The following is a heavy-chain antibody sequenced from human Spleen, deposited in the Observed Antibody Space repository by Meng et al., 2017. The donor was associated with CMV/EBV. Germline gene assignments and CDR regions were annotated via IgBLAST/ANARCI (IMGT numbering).Heavy chain of an antibody. Sequence: SETLSLTCTVSGGSTSSSSYYWGWIRQPPGKGLEWIGSIYYSGSTYYNPSLKSRVTISVDTSKNQFSLKLSSVTAADTAVYYCARVHCSSTSCYHNWFDPWGQGTLVTVSS. CDR1: GGSTSSSSYY. V-gene: IGHV4-39*07. D-gene: IGHD2-2*01. CDR2: IYYSGST. CDR3: ARVHCSSTSCYHNWFDP. J-gene: IGHJ5*02.